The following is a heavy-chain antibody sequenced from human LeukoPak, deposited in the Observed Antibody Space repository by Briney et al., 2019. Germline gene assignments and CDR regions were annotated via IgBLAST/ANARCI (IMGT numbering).Heavy chain of an antibody. CDR1: GFTFSSYW. CDR2: IKQDGSEK. CDR3: ARVPHGYFSGGSCYFNWFDP. D-gene: IGHD2-15*01. V-gene: IGHV3-7*01. Sequence: GGSLRLSCAASGFTFSSYWMSWVRQAPGKGLEWVANIKQDGSEKYYVDSVKGRFTISRDNAKNSLYLQMNSLRAEDTAVYYCARVPHGYFSGGSCYFNWFDPWGQGTLVTVSS. J-gene: IGHJ5*02.